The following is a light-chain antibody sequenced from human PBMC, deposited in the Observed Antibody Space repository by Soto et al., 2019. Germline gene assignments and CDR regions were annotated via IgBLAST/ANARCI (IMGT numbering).Light chain of an antibody. J-gene: IGKJ4*01. Sequence: ILMSQSPPTLSASPRERVTIACLASQSISTWWAWYQQKPVKAPKLLIYKASCLESGGPSRFSGSASGTHFTLTISSRLPDEDAAYYCRQYSSNSPLTFGGGTKV. CDR2: KAS. V-gene: IGKV1-5*03. CDR3: RQYSSNSPLT. CDR1: QSISTW.